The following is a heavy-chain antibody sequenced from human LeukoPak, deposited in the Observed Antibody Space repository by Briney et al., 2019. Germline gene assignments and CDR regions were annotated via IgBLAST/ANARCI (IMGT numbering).Heavy chain of an antibody. CDR2: IKSKTDGGTT. CDR1: GVTFSNAW. V-gene: IGHV3-15*01. D-gene: IGHD2-2*01. Sequence: GGSLRLSCAASGVTFSNAWMSWVRQAPGKGLEWVGRIKSKTDGGTTDYAAPVKGRFTISRDDSKNTLYLQMNSLKTEDTAVYYCTTVRNCSSTSCFTYYYYYMDVWGKGTTVTVSS. CDR3: TTVRNCSSTSCFTYYYYYMDV. J-gene: IGHJ6*03.